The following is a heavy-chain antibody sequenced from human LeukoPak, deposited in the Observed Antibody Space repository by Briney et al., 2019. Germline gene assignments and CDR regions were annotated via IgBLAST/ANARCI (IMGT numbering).Heavy chain of an antibody. CDR3: ATLGCAGENCPRAGRALGGY. D-gene: IGHD2-21*01. Sequence: NPGGSLRLSCTGSGFTFSSYTLHWVRQAPGKELEWVSSISSGGTFVFYADSVTGRFTISRDNAGKFLYLQMDSLRAEDKAVYYCATLGCAGENCPRAGRALGGYWGPGTLVTVSS. CDR1: GFTFSSYT. V-gene: IGHV3-21*01. CDR2: ISSGGTFV. J-gene: IGHJ4*02.